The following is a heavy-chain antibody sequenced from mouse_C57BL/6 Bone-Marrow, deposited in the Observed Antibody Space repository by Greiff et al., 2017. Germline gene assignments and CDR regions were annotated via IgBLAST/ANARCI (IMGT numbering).Heavy chain of an antibody. D-gene: IGHD1-1*01. CDR3: ARWLLLRTRRHAMDY. J-gene: IGHJ4*01. CDR2: IYPRSGDT. Sequence: QVQLKESGAELARPGASVKLSCKASGYTFTSYGIRWVKQRTGQGLEWIGEIYPRSGDTYYNEKFKGKATLTADKSSSTAYMALRRLSAEDSAVYFCARWLLLRTRRHAMDYWGQGTSVTVSS. V-gene: IGHV1-81*01. CDR1: GYTFTSYG.